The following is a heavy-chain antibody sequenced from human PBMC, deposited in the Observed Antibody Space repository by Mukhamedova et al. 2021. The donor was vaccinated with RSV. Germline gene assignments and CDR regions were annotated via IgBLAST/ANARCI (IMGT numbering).Heavy chain of an antibody. D-gene: IGHD2/OR15-2a*01. Sequence: TNYSPSLKSRVTISVDTSKNQFSLELSSVAAADTAVYYCARWGGGDVGYFPVGGQGTRVT. V-gene: IGHV4-59*01. CDR3: ARWGGGDVGYFPV. J-gene: IGHJ4*02. CDR2: T.